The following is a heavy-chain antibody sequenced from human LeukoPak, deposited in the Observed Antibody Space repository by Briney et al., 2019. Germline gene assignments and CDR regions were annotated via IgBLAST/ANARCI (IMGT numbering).Heavy chain of an antibody. CDR1: GYTFTSYD. Sequence: ASVKVSCKASGYTFTSYDINWVRQATGQGLEWMGWMNPNSGNTGYAQKFRGRVTMTRNTSISTAYMELSSLRSEDTAVYYCATSHSWELLYDYWGQGTLVTVSS. V-gene: IGHV1-8*01. D-gene: IGHD1-26*01. CDR2: MNPNSGNT. CDR3: ATSHSWELLYDY. J-gene: IGHJ4*02.